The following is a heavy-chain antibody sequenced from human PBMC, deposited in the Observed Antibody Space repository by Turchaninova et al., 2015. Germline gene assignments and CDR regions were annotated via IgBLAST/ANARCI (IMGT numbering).Heavy chain of an antibody. D-gene: IGHD3-3*01. CDR3: AHTYDFRRWFDP. V-gene: IGHV2-5*02. J-gene: IGHJ5*02. Sequence: QITLKESGPTLVKPTQTLTLTCTFYGVSRPTRGAGVGWTRPPPGKALGFLSLIYWDDDKRYSSSLESRLTITKDTSKNEVVLTMTNMDPVDTATYYCAHTYDFRRWFDPWGQGTLVTVSS. CDR1: GVSRPTRGAG. CDR2: IYWDDDK.